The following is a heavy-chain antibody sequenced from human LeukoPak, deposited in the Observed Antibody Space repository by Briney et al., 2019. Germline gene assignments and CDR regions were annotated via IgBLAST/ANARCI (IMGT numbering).Heavy chain of an antibody. CDR3: ARDAPQGWGSFDY. D-gene: IGHD7-27*01. Sequence: GASVKVSCTASGYTFTSYYMHRVRQAPGQGLEWMGIINPSGGSTSYAQKFQGRVTMTRDTSTSTVYMELSSLRSEDTAVYYCARDAPQGWGSFDYWGQGTLVTVSS. CDR2: INPSGGST. V-gene: IGHV1-46*01. J-gene: IGHJ4*02. CDR1: GYTFTSYY.